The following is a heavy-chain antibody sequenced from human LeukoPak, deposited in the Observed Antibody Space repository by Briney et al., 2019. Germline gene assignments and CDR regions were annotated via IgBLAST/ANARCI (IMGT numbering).Heavy chain of an antibody. CDR2: IRYDGSNK. V-gene: IGHV3-30*02. Sequence: GGSLRLSCAASGFIFNTYVMHWVRQAPGKGLEWLAFIRYDGSNKNYADSVKGRFTISRDNSKNTLYLQMNSLRAEDTAVYYCAKANPPIPAAFFDYWGQGTLVTVSS. J-gene: IGHJ4*02. CDR1: GFIFNTYV. D-gene: IGHD2-2*01. CDR3: AKANPPIPAAFFDY.